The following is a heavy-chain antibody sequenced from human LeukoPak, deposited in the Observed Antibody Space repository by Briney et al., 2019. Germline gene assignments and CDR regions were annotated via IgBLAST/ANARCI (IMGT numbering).Heavy chain of an antibody. V-gene: IGHV4-34*01. D-gene: IGHD6-6*01. Sequence: SETLSLTCAVYGGSFSGYYWSWIRQPPGKGLEWIGEINHSGSTNYNPSLKSRVTISVDTSKNQFSLKLSSVTAADTAVYYCARDVGIAARREGWFDPWGQGTLVTVSS. J-gene: IGHJ5*02. CDR2: INHSGST. CDR3: ARDVGIAARREGWFDP. CDR1: GGSFSGYY.